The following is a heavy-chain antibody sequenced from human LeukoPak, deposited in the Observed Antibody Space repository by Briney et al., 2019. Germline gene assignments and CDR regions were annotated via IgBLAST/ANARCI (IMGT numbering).Heavy chain of an antibody. CDR2: FDPEDGET. CDR1: RYTLTRIS. V-gene: IGHV1-24*01. Sequence: ASVKVSCKVSRYTLTRISMHWVRQAPGKGLEWMGGFDPEDGETIYAQNFQGRVTMTEDTSTDTAYMELNNLTSDVTAVYYCVRFPAGPDPYYPWGQGTLVTVSS. J-gene: IGHJ5*02. D-gene: IGHD6-25*01. CDR3: VRFPAGPDPYYP.